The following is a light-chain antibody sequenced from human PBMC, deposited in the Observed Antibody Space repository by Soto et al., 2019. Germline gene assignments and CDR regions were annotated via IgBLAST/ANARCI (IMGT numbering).Light chain of an antibody. V-gene: IGLV2-11*01. CDR1: SSDVGGYNY. J-gene: IGLJ2*01. Sequence: QSALTQPRSVSGSPGQSVTISCTGTSSDVGGYNYVSWYQQQPGKAPKLMIYDVSKRPSGVPDRFSGSKSGNTASLTISGLQDEDEADYYCCSYAGSYVVFGGGTKLTVL. CDR2: DVS. CDR3: CSYAGSYVV.